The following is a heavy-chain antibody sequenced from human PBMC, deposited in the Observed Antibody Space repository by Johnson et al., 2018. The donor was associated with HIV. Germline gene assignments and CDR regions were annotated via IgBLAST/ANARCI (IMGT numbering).Heavy chain of an antibody. V-gene: IGHV3-30*14. CDR1: GFTFSSYA. Sequence: QVQLVESGGGVVQPGRSLRLSCAASGFTFSSYAMHWVRQAPGKGLEWVAVISYDGSNKYYADSVKGRFTISRDNSKNTLYLQMNSLRTEDTAVYYCARDSRYNNSGGGSVGAFDIWCQGTTVTVSS. CDR2: ISYDGSNK. J-gene: IGHJ3*02. CDR3: ARDSRYNNSGGGSVGAFDI. D-gene: IGHD4-11*01.